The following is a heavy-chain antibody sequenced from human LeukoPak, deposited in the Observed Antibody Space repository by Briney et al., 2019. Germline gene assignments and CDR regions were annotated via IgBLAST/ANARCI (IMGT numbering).Heavy chain of an antibody. CDR1: GFTFSSYW. CDR3: ARLPAYYDFWSGYSHYYYMDV. CDR2: IKQDGSEK. Sequence: GGSLRLSCAASGFTFSSYWMSWDRQAPGMGLEWVANIKQDGSEKYYVDSVKGRFTISRDNAKNSLYLQMNSLRAEDTAVYYCARLPAYYDFWSGYSHYYYMDVWGKGTTLTVSS. V-gene: IGHV3-7*01. J-gene: IGHJ6*03. D-gene: IGHD3-3*01.